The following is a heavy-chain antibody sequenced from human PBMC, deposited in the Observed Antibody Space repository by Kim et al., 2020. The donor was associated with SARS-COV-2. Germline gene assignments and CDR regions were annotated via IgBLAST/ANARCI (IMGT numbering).Heavy chain of an antibody. Sequence: GGSLRLSCAASGFTFSSYGMHWVRQAPGKGLEWVAVISYDGSNKYYADSVKGRFTISRDNSKNTLYLQMNSLRAEDTAVYYWAKDRSQQQQLGWYFQHWG. V-gene: IGHV3-30*18. D-gene: IGHD6-13*01. CDR3: AKDRSQQQQLGWYFQH. CDR1: GFTFSSYG. CDR2: ISYDGSNK. J-gene: IGHJ1*01.